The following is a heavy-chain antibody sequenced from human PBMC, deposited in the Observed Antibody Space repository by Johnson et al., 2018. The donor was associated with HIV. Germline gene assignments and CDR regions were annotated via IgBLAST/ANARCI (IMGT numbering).Heavy chain of an antibody. D-gene: IGHD1-26*01. CDR2: IKQDGSEK. CDR1: GFTFSSYW. Sequence: VQLVESGGGVVQPGRSLRLSCAASGFTFSSYWMSWVRQAPGKGLEWVANIKQDGSEKYYVDSVKGRFTISRDKAKNSLYLQINSLRAEDTAVYYCARVSEWELLPNDAFDIWGQGTMVTVSS. J-gene: IGHJ3*02. CDR3: ARVSEWELLPNDAFDI. V-gene: IGHV3-7*02.